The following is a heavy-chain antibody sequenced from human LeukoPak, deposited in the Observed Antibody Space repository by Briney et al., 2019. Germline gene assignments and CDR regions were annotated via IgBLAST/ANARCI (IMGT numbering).Heavy chain of an antibody. CDR2: IYYSGST. CDR1: GGSISSGDYY. D-gene: IGHD3-3*01. Sequence: PSETLSLTCTVSGGSISSGDYYWSWIRQPPGKGLEWIGYIYYSGSTYYNPSFKSRVTISVDTSKNQFSLKLSSVTAADTAAYYCARDYDFWSGIPVPIDWGQGTLVTVSS. J-gene: IGHJ4*02. V-gene: IGHV4-30-4*01. CDR3: ARDYDFWSGIPVPID.